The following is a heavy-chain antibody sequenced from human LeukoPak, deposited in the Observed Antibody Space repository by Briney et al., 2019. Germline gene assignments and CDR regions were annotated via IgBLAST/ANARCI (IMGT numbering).Heavy chain of an antibody. J-gene: IGHJ4*02. Sequence: SETLSLTCTVSGASISSSSYYWSWIRQPPGKGLGWIGYIYYSGSTNYNPPLKSRVTISVDTSKNQFSLKLSSVTAADTAVYYCARGRSYMGDWGQGTLVTVSS. CDR3: ARGRSYMGD. CDR2: IYYSGST. D-gene: IGHD3-16*01. V-gene: IGHV4-61*01. CDR1: GASISSSSYY.